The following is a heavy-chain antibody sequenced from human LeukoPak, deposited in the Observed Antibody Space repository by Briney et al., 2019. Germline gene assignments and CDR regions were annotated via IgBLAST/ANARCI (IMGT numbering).Heavy chain of an antibody. V-gene: IGHV4-31*03. CDR3: VRDGYNSGSGGYYFDY. CDR2: IYYSGST. Sequence: SETLSLTCTVSGASISSGGFYWNSIRQHPGKGPEWIGYIYYSGSTYYNPSLKTRVTISVDTSKNQFSLKLSSVTAADTAVYYCVRDGYNSGSGGYYFDYWGQGTLVTVSS. D-gene: IGHD5-18*01. CDR1: GASISSGGFY. J-gene: IGHJ4*02.